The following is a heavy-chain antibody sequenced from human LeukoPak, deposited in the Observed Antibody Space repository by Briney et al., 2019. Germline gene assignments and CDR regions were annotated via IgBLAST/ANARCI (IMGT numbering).Heavy chain of an antibody. J-gene: IGHJ4*02. Sequence: PSETLSLTCTVSGGSITSYYWTYIRQPAGKGLEWIGRIHTSGSTNYNPSLKGRVTMSVDTSKNQFSLNLSSVTAADTAMYYCAREFSGTSIAARVFDSWGQGTLVTVSS. D-gene: IGHD6-6*01. CDR1: GGSITSYY. V-gene: IGHV4-4*07. CDR3: AREFSGTSIAARVFDS. CDR2: IHTSGST.